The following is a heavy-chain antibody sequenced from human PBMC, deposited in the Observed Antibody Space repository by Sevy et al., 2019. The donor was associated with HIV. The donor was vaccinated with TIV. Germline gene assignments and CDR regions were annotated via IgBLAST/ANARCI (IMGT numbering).Heavy chain of an antibody. J-gene: IGHJ4*02. CDR1: GFTFSKYW. D-gene: IGHD1-7*01. V-gene: IGHV3-7*01. CDR2: IKQDAGQK. Sequence: GGSLRLSCAASGFTFSKYWMGWVRQAPGKGLELVANIKQDAGQKYYVESVKGRFTISRDNAKNSLYLQMNSLRAEDTAVYFCARDDGNYYFHYWGQGTLVTVSS. CDR3: ARDDGNYYFHY.